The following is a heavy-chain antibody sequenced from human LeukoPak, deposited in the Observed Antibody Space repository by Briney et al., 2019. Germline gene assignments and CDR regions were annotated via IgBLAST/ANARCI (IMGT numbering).Heavy chain of an antibody. Sequence: ASVTVSCKASGYTFTSYDINWVGQATGQGGEWMGWMNPNSGNTGYAKKFQGRVTMTRDTSTSTVYMELSSMRSEDTAVYYCARDPQQLDDNHYSYGMDVWGQGTTVTVSS. V-gene: IGHV1-8*01. CDR1: GYTFTSYD. D-gene: IGHD6-13*01. CDR2: MNPNSGNT. CDR3: ARDPQQLDDNHYSYGMDV. J-gene: IGHJ6*02.